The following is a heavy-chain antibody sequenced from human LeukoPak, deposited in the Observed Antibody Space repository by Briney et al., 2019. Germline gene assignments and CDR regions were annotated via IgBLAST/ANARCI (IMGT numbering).Heavy chain of an antibody. V-gene: IGHV1-8*01. CDR2: MNPNSGNT. D-gene: IGHD3-22*01. Sequence: ASVKVSCKASGYTFTSYDTNWVRQATGQGLEWMGWMNPNSGNTGYAQKFQGRVTMTRNTSISTAYMELSSLRSEDTAVYYCARSLASYYYDSSGYYWFDYWGQGTLVTVSS. CDR1: GYTFTSYD. CDR3: ARSLASYYYDSSGYYWFDY. J-gene: IGHJ4*02.